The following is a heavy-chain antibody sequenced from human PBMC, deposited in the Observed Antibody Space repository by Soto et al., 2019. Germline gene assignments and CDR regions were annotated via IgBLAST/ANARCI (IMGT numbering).Heavy chain of an antibody. Sequence: PGESLKISCKGSGYSFTSYWIGWVRQMPGKGLEWMGIIYPGDSDTRYSPSFQGQVTISADKSISTAYLQWSSLKASDTAMYYCARPVIEARPTSYYYYGMDVWGQGTTVTVSS. CDR2: IYPGDSDT. CDR3: ARPVIEARPTSYYYYGMDV. V-gene: IGHV5-51*01. D-gene: IGHD6-6*01. J-gene: IGHJ6*02. CDR1: GYSFTSYW.